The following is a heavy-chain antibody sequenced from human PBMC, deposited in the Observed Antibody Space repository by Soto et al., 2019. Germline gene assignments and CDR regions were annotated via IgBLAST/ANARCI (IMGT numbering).Heavy chain of an antibody. CDR1: GFSLSTSGVG. Sequence: SGPTLVKPTQTLTLTCTFSGFSLSTSGVGVGWIRQPPGKALEWLALIYWNDDKRYSPSLKSRLTITKDTSKNQVVLTMTNMDPVDTATYYCAHRRGYISYFDYWGQGTLVTVSS. D-gene: IGHD6-13*01. J-gene: IGHJ4*02. V-gene: IGHV2-5*01. CDR3: AHRRGYISYFDY. CDR2: IYWNDDK.